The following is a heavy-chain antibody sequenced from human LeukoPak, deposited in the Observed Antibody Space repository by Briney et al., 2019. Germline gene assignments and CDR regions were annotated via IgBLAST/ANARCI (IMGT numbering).Heavy chain of an antibody. Sequence: PSETLSLTCTVSGGSISSYYWSWIRQPPGKGPEWIGNIYDSGSTNYNPSLKSRFTISLDTSKNHFSLKLSSVIAADTAVYYCARWGGGGSGNFYYYGMDVWGQGTTVTVSS. CDR2: IYDSGST. D-gene: IGHD3-10*01. CDR1: GGSISSYY. J-gene: IGHJ6*02. V-gene: IGHV4-59*01. CDR3: ARWGGGGSGNFYYYGMDV.